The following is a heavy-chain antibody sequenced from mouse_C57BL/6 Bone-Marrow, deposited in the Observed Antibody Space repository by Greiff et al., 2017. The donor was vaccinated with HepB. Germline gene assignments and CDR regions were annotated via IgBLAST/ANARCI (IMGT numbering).Heavy chain of an antibody. V-gene: IGHV14-3*01. D-gene: IGHD1-1*01. CDR2: IDPANGNT. CDR3: ASFAHYYGSSHWYFDV. CDR1: GFNIKNTY. J-gene: IGHJ1*03. Sequence: VQLQQSVAELVRPGASVKLSCTASGFNIKNTYMHWVKQRPEQGLEWIGRIDPANGNTKYAPKFQGKATITADTYSNTAYLQLSSLTSEDTAIYYCASFAHYYGSSHWYFDVWGTGTTVTVSS.